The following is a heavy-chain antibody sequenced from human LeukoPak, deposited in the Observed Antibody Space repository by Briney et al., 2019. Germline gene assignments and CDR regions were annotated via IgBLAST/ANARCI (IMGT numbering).Heavy chain of an antibody. J-gene: IGHJ4*02. CDR3: ARRTAGTSEGYYFDY. Sequence: PGGSLRLSCAASGFTFSSYGMHWIRQAPGKGLEWMTVIWYDGSKEYYADSVKGRFTISRDNSKNTVYLQMNSLRAEDTAVYYCARRTAGTSEGYYFDYWGQGTLVTVSS. CDR2: IWYDGSKE. V-gene: IGHV3-33*01. D-gene: IGHD6-13*01. CDR1: GFTFSSYG.